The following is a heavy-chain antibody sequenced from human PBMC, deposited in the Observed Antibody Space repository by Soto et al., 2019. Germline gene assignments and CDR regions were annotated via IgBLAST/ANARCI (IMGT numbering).Heavy chain of an antibody. CDR1: GFTFSSYG. CDR2: IWYDGSNK. Sequence: GGSLRLSCAASGFTFSSYGMHWVRQAPGKGLEWVAVIWYDGSNKYYADSVKGRFTISRDNSKNTLYLQMNSLRAEDTAVYYCARRIAAREYYYYYGMDVWGQGTTVTVSS. D-gene: IGHD6-6*01. CDR3: ARRIAAREYYYYYGMDV. J-gene: IGHJ6*02. V-gene: IGHV3-33*01.